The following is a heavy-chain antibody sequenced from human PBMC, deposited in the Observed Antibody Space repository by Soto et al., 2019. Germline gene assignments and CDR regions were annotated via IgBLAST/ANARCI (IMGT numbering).Heavy chain of an antibody. J-gene: IGHJ4*02. CDR3: ARKTDSAGDGDF. D-gene: IGHD2-21*01. V-gene: IGHV3-53*02. CDR2: IYSGGGT. Sequence: EVRLVQTGGALIQPGGSLRLSCAVSGFSVRDNYMFWVRQAPGKGLEWVSLIYSGGGTDHADSVQGRFTISRDNSKNTLFLQMNSLRVEDTAVYYCARKTDSAGDGDFWGQGTLVTVSS. CDR1: GFSVRDNY.